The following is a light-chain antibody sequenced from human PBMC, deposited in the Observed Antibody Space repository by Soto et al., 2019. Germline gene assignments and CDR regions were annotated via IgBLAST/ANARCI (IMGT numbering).Light chain of an antibody. V-gene: IGKV1-12*01. CDR3: QQAASFPIT. CDR2: TGS. J-gene: IGKJ5*01. Sequence: QITQSPSTLSGSVGDRVTITCRASQTIKNWLAWYQQKPGKAPNLLIYTGSSLQSGVPSRFSGSGSGTDFTLTINSLQPEDFATYYCQQAASFPITFGQGTRLEIK. CDR1: QTIKNW.